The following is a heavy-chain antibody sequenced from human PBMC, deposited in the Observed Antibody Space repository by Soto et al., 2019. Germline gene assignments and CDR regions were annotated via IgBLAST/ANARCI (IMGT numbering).Heavy chain of an antibody. V-gene: IGHV1-46*01. CDR3: ARDQGRY. CDR1: GYTLTSYY. J-gene: IGHJ4*02. CDR2: INPGDARR. Sequence: ASVKVSCKSSGYTLTSYYIHWVRQAPGQGLEWMGVINPGDARRNYAQKFQGRVTMTRDTSTSTIYMELSSLRSEDTAVYYCARDQGRYWGQGTLVTVSS.